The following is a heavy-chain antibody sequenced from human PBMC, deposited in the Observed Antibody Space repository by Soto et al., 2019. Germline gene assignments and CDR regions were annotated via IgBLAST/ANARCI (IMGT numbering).Heavy chain of an antibody. V-gene: IGHV1-69*01. J-gene: IGHJ6*02. D-gene: IGHD3-22*01. CDR2: IMPLFGTA. Sequence: QVQLVQSGAEVKKPGSSVKVSCKASGGSLSSFAISWVRQAPGQGLEWMGGIMPLFGTANYAQKFQGRVTSTGDESTSTAYMELSSLRSEDTAVYYCAREYYDSSDSRTLSYHYYGMDVWGQGTTVTVSS. CDR3: AREYYDSSDSRTLSYHYYGMDV. CDR1: GGSLSSFA.